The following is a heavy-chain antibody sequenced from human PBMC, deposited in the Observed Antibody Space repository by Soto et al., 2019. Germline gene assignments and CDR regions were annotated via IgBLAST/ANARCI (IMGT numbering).Heavy chain of an antibody. J-gene: IGHJ4*02. Sequence: ERALRRSCAASGCTFSSYAISWVRQAPGKGLEWVSLITDNGGSTYYADSVKGRFTISRDNTKNTLFLQMNSLRAEDTAVYYCAKERATTNALDYWRQGALVTVSS. CDR1: GCTFSSYA. V-gene: IGHV3-23*01. CDR2: ITDNGGST. D-gene: IGHD4-17*01. CDR3: AKERATTNALDY.